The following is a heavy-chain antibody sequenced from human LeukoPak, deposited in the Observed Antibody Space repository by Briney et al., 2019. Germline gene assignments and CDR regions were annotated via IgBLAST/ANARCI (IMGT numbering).Heavy chain of an antibody. CDR1: GFSLSNARVG. Sequence: SGPVLVKPTETLTLTCTVSGFSLSNARVGVSWIRQPPGKALEWLAYIFSNDERSYSTSLKSRLTISKDTSTSQVVLTMTNMDPVDTATYYCARITLGGYFDYWGQGTLVTVSS. CDR3: ARITLGGYFDY. D-gene: IGHD3-16*01. V-gene: IGHV2-26*01. J-gene: IGHJ4*02. CDR2: IFSNDER.